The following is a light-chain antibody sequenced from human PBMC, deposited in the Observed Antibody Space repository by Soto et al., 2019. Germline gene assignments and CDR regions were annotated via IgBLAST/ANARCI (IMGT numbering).Light chain of an antibody. J-gene: IGKJ4*01. CDR3: QKHNSVPLT. CDR2: AAS. V-gene: IGKV1-27*01. Sequence: DIQMTQSPSSLSASVGDRVTITCRASQDVKNYLAWYQQKPGKVPKLLIYAASTLQSGVPSRFSGSGSGTAFTLTINSLQPEDVRSYYCQKHNSVPLTFGGGPKVEIK. CDR1: QDVKNY.